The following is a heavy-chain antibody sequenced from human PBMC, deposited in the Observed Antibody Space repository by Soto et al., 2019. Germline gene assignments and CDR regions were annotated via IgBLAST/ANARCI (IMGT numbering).Heavy chain of an antibody. CDR1: GGSISSSNW. V-gene: IGHV4-4*02. D-gene: IGHD2-15*01. CDR3: ASVTARGYGGYYYGMDV. Sequence: QMQLQESGPGLVKPSGTLSLTYAASGGSISSSNWWSWVRQPPGKGLEGIGEIYHSGTTNYNPSLKSRVTISVEKSKDQFSLRLSSVTSADTAVYYCASVTARGYGGYYYGMDVWCKGTTVTVSS. J-gene: IGHJ6*04. CDR2: IYHSGTT.